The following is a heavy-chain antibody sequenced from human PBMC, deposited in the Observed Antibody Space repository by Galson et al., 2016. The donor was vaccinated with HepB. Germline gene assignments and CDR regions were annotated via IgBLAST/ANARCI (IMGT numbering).Heavy chain of an antibody. CDR3: ARAGDGYKMRSSY. J-gene: IGHJ4*02. Sequence: SVKVSCKASGYTFTSYYIHWVRQAPGHGLEWMGLINPSSGVTTYTQNFQGRITMTRDTSTSTVYMELSSLTSEDTAVYYCARAGDGYKMRSSYWGLGTPVTVSS. D-gene: IGHD5-24*01. CDR2: INPSSGVT. CDR1: GYTFTSYY. V-gene: IGHV1-46*01.